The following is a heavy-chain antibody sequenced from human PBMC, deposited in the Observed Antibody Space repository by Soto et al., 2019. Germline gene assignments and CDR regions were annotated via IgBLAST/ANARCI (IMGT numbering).Heavy chain of an antibody. CDR2: ISAYNGNT. CDR3: ARDVYYYDSSGYYYNYY. D-gene: IGHD3-22*01. Sequence: ASVKVSCKASGYTFTSYGISWVRQAPGQGLEWMGWISAYNGNTNYAQRLQGRVTMTTDTSTSTAYMELRSLRSDDTAVYYCARDVYYYDSSGYYYNYYWGQGTLVTVSS. CDR1: GYTFTSYG. J-gene: IGHJ4*02. V-gene: IGHV1-18*04.